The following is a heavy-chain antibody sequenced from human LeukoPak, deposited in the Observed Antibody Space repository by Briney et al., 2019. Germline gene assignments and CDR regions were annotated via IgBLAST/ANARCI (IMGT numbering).Heavy chain of an antibody. Sequence: PGGSLRLSCAASGFTFNTYAMSWVRQAPGKGLEWVSTIYTTHFTYHADSVKGRFTVSRDDSKNTLYLQMNSLRAEDTALYYCAKDYLKGNGIYDAFDVWGQGTMVTVPS. V-gene: IGHV3-23*01. D-gene: IGHD1-26*01. J-gene: IGHJ3*01. CDR3: AKDYLKGNGIYDAFDV. CDR1: GFTFNTYA. CDR2: IYTTHFT.